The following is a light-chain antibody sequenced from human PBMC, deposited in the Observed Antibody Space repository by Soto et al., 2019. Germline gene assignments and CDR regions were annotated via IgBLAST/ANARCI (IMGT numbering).Light chain of an antibody. CDR3: SSYTSSSLLYV. Sequence: QSALTQPASVSGSPGPSITISCTGTSSDIGNSNYVSWYQQHPGKAPKLIIYDVNNRTSGSSNRFSGSKSASTASLTISWLQAADEAAYYCSSYTSSSLLYVFGTGTKVTVL. CDR2: DVN. J-gene: IGLJ1*01. CDR1: SSDIGNSNY. V-gene: IGLV2-14*03.